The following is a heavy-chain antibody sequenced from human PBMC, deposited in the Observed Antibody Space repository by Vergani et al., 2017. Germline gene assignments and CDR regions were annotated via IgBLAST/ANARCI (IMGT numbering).Heavy chain of an antibody. CDR3: ARQFWVSQGVGAFET. D-gene: IGHD3-16*01. Sequence: QVQLQESGPGLVKPSETLSLTCSVSGYSISRGYYWGWIRQPPGEGLEWIATVFHSGSAYYNPSLRRRVTISVETSKNHFSLRLTTLTAADTAVYYCARQFWVSQGVGAFETWGRGTEVSVSS. CDR1: GYSISRGYY. V-gene: IGHV4-38-2*02. J-gene: IGHJ3*02. CDR2: VFHSGSA.